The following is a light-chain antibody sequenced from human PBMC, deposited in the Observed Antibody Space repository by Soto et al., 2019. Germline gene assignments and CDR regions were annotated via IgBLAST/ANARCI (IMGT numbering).Light chain of an antibody. Sequence: DIQMTQSPSSLSASVGDRVTITCRASQSISSYLNWYQQKPGKAPKLLIYAASSLQSGVPSRFSGSGSGTDFTLTISSLQPEDFATDYCQQSYRTPRTFGQGTKVEIK. V-gene: IGKV1-39*01. CDR2: AAS. J-gene: IGKJ1*01. CDR1: QSISSY. CDR3: QQSYRTPRT.